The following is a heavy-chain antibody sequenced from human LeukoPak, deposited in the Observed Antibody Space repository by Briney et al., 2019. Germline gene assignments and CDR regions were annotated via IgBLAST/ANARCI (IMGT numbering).Heavy chain of an antibody. CDR3: ARDKGSSWPDAFDI. Sequence: GGSLRLSCAASGFTVSSNYMTWVRQAPGKGLEWVSVISIPGSITYADSVKGRFTTSRDNSKNTLYLQMNSLRADDTAVYYCARDKGSSWPDAFDIWGQGTMVTVSS. CDR1: GFTVSSNY. J-gene: IGHJ3*02. CDR2: ISIPGSI. V-gene: IGHV3-53*01. D-gene: IGHD6-13*01.